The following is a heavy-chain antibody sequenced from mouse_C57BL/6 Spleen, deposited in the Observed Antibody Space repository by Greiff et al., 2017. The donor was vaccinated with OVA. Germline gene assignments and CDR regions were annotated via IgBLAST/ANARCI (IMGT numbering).Heavy chain of an antibody. CDR2: IDPETGGT. CDR1: GYTFTDYE. D-gene: IGHD5-1*01. CDR3: TRLRSNFDY. V-gene: IGHV1-15*01. Sequence: LQESGAELVRPGASVTLSCKASGYTFTDYEMHWVKQTPVHGLEWIGAIDPETGGTAYNQKFKGKAILTADKSSSTAYMELRSLTSEDSAVYYCTRLRSNFDYWGQGTTLTVSS. J-gene: IGHJ2*01.